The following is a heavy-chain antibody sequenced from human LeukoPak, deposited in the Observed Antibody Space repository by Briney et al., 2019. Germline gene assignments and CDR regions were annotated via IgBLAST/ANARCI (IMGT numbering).Heavy chain of an antibody. J-gene: IGHJ3*02. CDR1: GFTFSSYT. V-gene: IGHV3-48*02. D-gene: IGHD2-21*02. CDR2: ISSSSSRI. CDR3: ARGLAYCGGDCYRAFDI. Sequence: GGSLRLSCAASGFTFSSYTMNWVRQAPGKGLEWVSYISSSSSRIWYADSVKGRFTISRDNAKNSLYLQMNSLRDEDTAVYYCARGLAYCGGDCYRAFDIWGQGTMVTVSS.